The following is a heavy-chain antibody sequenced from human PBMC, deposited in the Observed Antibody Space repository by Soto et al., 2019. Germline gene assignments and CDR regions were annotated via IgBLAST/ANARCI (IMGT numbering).Heavy chain of an antibody. V-gene: IGHV1-2*02. CDR2: INPNRGGT. CDR1: GYTFTGYY. Sequence: ASVKVSCKASGYTFTGYYMHWVRQAPGQGLEWMGWINPNRGGTNYAQKFQGRVTMTRDTSISTAYMELSRLRSDDTAVYYCAREGIATVVTRVYYYGMDVWGQGTTVTVSS. CDR3: AREGIATVVTRVYYYGMDV. D-gene: IGHD4-17*01. J-gene: IGHJ6*02.